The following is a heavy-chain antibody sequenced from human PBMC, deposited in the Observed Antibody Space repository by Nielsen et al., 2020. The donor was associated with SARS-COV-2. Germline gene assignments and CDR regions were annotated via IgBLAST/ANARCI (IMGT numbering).Heavy chain of an antibody. CDR3: ARDRDTVRVRTNWNDYDY. D-gene: IGHD1-20*01. CDR1: GYTFTDYY. CDR2: INPYSGGT. J-gene: IGHJ4*02. V-gene: IGHV1-2*06. Sequence: ASVKVSCKASGYTFTDYYIHWVRQAPGQGLEWMGRINPYSGGTNYAQKFQGTVTMTRDASISTVYMELTSDDTAVYYCARDRDTVRVRTNWNDYDYWGQGTLVTVSS.